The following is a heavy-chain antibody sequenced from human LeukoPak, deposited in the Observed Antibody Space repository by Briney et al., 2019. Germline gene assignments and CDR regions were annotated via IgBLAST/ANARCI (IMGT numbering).Heavy chain of an antibody. J-gene: IGHJ5*02. CDR1: GGSISSYY. V-gene: IGHV4-59*12. CDR2: IYHSGST. D-gene: IGHD2-2*02. Sequence: SETLSLTCTVSGGSISSYYWSWIRQPPGKGLEWIGYIYHSGSTYYNPSLKSRVTISVDRSKNQFSLKLSSVTAADTAVYYCARGGYQLLYDNWFDPWGQGTLVTVSS. CDR3: ARGGYQLLYDNWFDP.